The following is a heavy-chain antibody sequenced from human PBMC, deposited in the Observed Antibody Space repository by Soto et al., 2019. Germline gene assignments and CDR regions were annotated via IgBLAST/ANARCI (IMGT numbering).Heavy chain of an antibody. D-gene: IGHD6-6*01. V-gene: IGHV4-39*01. J-gene: IGHJ4*02. CDR2: MHYGGNT. Sequence: SETLSLTCTVSGGSISSSSYHWGWIRQPPGKGLEWIGNMHYGGNTYYNPSLKSRVTISVDTSKNQFSLKLTSVSATDTAVYYCAKQHLSSSASVVYWGQGTLVTVSS. CDR1: GGSISSSSYH. CDR3: AKQHLSSSASVVY.